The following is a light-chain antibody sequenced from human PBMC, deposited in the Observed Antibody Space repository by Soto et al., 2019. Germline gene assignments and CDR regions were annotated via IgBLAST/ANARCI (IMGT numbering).Light chain of an antibody. V-gene: IGLV4-69*01. CDR1: SGHSSYA. J-gene: IGLJ2*01. Sequence: QSVLTQSPSASASLGASGKLTCTLRSGHSSYAIAWHQQQPKKGPRYLMKLHRDGSHSKGDGIPDRFSGSSSGAERYLTLASLQSEDEADYYCQTWGTGIVVFGGGTKLTVL. CDR2: LHRDGSH. CDR3: QTWGTGIVV.